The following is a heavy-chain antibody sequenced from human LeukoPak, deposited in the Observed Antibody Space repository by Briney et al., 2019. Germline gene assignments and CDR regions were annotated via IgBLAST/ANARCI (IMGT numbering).Heavy chain of an antibody. CDR1: GGSFSGYY. Sequence: SETLSLTCAVYGGSFSGYYWSWIRQPPGKGLEWIGEINHSGSTNYNPSLKSRVTISVVTSKNQFSLKLSSVTAADTAVYYCARGPDYYDSSGYLDYWGQGTLVTVSS. J-gene: IGHJ4*02. CDR3: ARGPDYYDSSGYLDY. V-gene: IGHV4-34*01. D-gene: IGHD3-22*01. CDR2: INHSGST.